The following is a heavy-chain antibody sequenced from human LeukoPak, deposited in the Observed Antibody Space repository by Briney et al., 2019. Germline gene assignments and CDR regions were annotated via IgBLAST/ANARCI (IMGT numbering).Heavy chain of an antibody. J-gene: IGHJ3*02. CDR1: GGSISSYY. Sequence: PSETLSLTCTVSGGSISSYYWSWIRQPPGKGLEWIGYIYYSGSTNYNPSLTSRVTISVDTSKNQFSLKLSSVTAADTAVYYCARVRAVIYYDSSGYQSNMAFDIWGQGTMVTVSS. CDR2: IYYSGST. D-gene: IGHD3-22*01. CDR3: ARVRAVIYYDSSGYQSNMAFDI. V-gene: IGHV4-59*08.